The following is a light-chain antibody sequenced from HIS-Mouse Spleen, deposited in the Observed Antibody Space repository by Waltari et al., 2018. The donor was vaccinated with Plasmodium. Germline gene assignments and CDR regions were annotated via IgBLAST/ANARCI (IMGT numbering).Light chain of an antibody. CDR3: NSRDSSGNHHYV. Sequence: SSELTQDPAVSVALGQTVRITCQGDSLRSYYASWYQQKTGQAPVLVIYGKKNLPSGIPDRCSGSSSGNTASLTITGAQAEDEADYYCNSRDSSGNHHYVFGTGTKVTVL. CDR1: SLRSYY. J-gene: IGLJ1*01. CDR2: GKK. V-gene: IGLV3-19*01.